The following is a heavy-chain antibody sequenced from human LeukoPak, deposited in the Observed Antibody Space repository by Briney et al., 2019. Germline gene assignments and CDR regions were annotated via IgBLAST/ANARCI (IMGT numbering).Heavy chain of an antibody. V-gene: IGHV3-30*04. CDR1: GFTFSSHT. J-gene: IGHJ4*02. CDR3: ARDRYSSSSRYFDY. D-gene: IGHD6-6*01. Sequence: PGGSLRLSCAASGFTFSSHTMHWVRQAPGKGLEWVAVISNDGNNKYYADAVKGRFTISRDSSKNTLYLQMDSLRAEDTAVYYCARDRYSSSSRYFDYWGQGTLVTVSS. CDR2: ISNDGNNK.